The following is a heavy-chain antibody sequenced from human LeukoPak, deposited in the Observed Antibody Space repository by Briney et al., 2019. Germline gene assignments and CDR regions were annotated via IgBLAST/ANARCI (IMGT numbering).Heavy chain of an antibody. Sequence: SETLSLTCAVSGGSISSNNYFWGWIRQPPGKGLEWIGSVYDSGSTYDNPSLKSRVTMSVDTSKNQFSLKLSSVTAADTAVYYCATSPRIPHQEFQHWGQGTLVTVSS. J-gene: IGHJ1*01. CDR1: GGSISSNNYF. D-gene: IGHD2-21*01. CDR2: VYDSGST. V-gene: IGHV4-39*07. CDR3: ATSPRIPHQEFQH.